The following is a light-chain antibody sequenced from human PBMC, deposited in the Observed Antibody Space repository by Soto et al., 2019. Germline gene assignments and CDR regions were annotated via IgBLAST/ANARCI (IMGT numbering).Light chain of an antibody. Sequence: EILMTQSPAILSVSPGERATLSCRASQSVSTNLAWYQQTPGQAPRLLIYGAPTRATGIPARFSGSGSGTEFTLTISSLQSEDLAVYYCQQYNKWPPGTFGQGTKVEIK. CDR2: GAP. CDR3: QQYNKWPPGT. CDR1: QSVSTN. J-gene: IGKJ1*01. V-gene: IGKV3-15*01.